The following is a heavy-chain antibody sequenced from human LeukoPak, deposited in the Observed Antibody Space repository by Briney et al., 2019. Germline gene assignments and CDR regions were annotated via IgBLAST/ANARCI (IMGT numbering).Heavy chain of an antibody. CDR2: INHSGST. J-gene: IGHJ4*02. CDR3: ARGPGGEYCSSTSCYTGYDY. Sequence: SETLSLTCAVYGGSFSGYYWSWIRQPPGKGLEWIGEINHSGSTNYNPPLKSRVTISVDTSKNQFSLKLSSVTAADTAVYYCARGPGGEYCSSTSCYTGYDYWGQGTLVTVSS. V-gene: IGHV4-34*01. D-gene: IGHD2-2*02. CDR1: GGSFSGYY.